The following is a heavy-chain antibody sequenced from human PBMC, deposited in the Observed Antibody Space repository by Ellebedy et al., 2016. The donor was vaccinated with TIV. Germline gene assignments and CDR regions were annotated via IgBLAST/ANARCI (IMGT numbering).Heavy chain of an antibody. D-gene: IGHD6-13*01. V-gene: IGHV3-30*02. CDR3: AKGRSAAVDH. CDR2: IRDDSSKK. CDR1: GFTFDDYG. J-gene: IGHJ4*02. Sequence: GESLKISCAASGFTFDDYGMSWVRQAPGKGLEWVAYIRDDSSKKYYADSLKGRFTISRDNSKNTLYLQMSALRRDDTAVYYCAKGRSAAVDHWGQGTLVTVSS.